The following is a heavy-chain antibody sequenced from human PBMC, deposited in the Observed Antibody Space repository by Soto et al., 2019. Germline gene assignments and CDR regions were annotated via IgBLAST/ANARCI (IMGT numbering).Heavy chain of an antibody. CDR3: ERGRKQLVNHDAVDI. D-gene: IGHD6-13*01. V-gene: IGHV4-59*01. CDR2: IYYSGST. Sequence: PSETLSLTCTVSGGAISSYYWSWIRQPPGKGLEWIGYIYYSGSTNYNPSLKSRVTISVDTSKNQFSLKLSSVTAADTAVYYCERGRKQLVNHDAVDIWGQGTMVT. CDR1: GGAISSYY. J-gene: IGHJ3*02.